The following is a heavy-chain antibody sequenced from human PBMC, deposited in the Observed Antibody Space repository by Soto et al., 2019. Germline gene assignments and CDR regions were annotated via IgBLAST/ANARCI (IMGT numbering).Heavy chain of an antibody. CDR2: KNTSGTT. Sequence: QVQLQESGPGLVKPSETLSLTCTVSGGSISGYYWTWIRQPAGKGLEWIGRKNTSGTTNYNPSLKSRVTMSKDPSRNQFSLNLSSVTAADTAVYYCARGGEFYVLDVWGQGTTVAVSS. CDR1: GGSISGYY. CDR3: ARGGEFYVLDV. J-gene: IGHJ6*02. V-gene: IGHV4-4*07. D-gene: IGHD3-16*01.